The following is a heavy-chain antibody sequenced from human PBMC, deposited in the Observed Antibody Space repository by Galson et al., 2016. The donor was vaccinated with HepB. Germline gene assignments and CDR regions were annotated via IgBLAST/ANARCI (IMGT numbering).Heavy chain of an antibody. V-gene: IGHV2-5*02. CDR2: IYWDDVK. CDR1: GFSLNTREVG. Sequence: PALVKPTQTLTLTCNFSGFSLNTREVGVGWIRQPPGQALEWLALIYWDDVKRYNPSLQNRLTITKDTSKNQVVLTLANVHPADAGTYFCAHIRGGQGVRPVTYFDPWGEGTLVAVSS. J-gene: IGHJ5*02. CDR3: AHIRGGQGVRPVTYFDP. D-gene: IGHD2-21*02.